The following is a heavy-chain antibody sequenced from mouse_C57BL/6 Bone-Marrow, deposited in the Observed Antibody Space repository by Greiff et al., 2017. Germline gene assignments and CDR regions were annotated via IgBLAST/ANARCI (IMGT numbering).Heavy chain of an antibody. CDR1: GFTFSDYY. J-gene: IGHJ4*01. D-gene: IGHD3-2*02. V-gene: IGHV5-16*01. CDR2: INYDGSST. CDR3: AREQALYAMDY. Sequence: EVQLVESEGGLVQPGSSMKLSCTASGFTFSDYYMAWFRQVPEKGLEWVANINYDGSSTYYLDSLKSRFIISRDNAKNILYLQMRSLKSEDTATYYCAREQALYAMDYWGQGTSVTVSS.